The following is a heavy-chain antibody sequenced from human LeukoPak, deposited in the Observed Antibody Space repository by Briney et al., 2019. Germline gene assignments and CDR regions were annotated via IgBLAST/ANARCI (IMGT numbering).Heavy chain of an antibody. CDR2: ISYDGSNK. CDR1: GFTFSSYA. Sequence: PGGSLRLSCAASGFTFSSYAMHWVRQAPGKGLEWVAVISYDGSNKYYADSVKGRFTISRDNSKNTLYLQMNSLRAEDTAVYYCARETAATGFFDYWGQGTLVTVSS. CDR3: ARETAATGFFDY. V-gene: IGHV3-30*04. D-gene: IGHD1/OR15-1a*01. J-gene: IGHJ4*02.